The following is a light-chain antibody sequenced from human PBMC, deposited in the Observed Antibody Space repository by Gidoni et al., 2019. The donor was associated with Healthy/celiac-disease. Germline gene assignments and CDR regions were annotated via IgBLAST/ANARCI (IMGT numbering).Light chain of an antibody. CDR3: QQSYSTPHT. CDR2: AAS. J-gene: IGKJ4*01. Sequence: DIQMAQTQSTLSASAGDRVTITCWASQSISSYLNWYQQKPGKAPKLLIYAASSLQSGVPSRFSGSGSGTDFTLTISSLQPEDFATYYCQQSYSTPHTFGGGTKVEIK. V-gene: IGKV1-39*01. CDR1: QSISSY.